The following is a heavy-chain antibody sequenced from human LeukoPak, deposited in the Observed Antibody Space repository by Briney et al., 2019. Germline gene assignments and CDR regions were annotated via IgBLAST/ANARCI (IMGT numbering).Heavy chain of an antibody. V-gene: IGHV1-18*01. Sequence: GASVKVSCKASGYTFTSYGISWVRQAPGQGLEWMGWISAYNGNTNYAQKLQGRVTMTTDTSTSTAYMELRSLRSDDTAVYYCARAPSYDFWSGYNDYWGQGTLVTVSS. CDR1: GYTFTSYG. J-gene: IGHJ4*02. CDR2: ISAYNGNT. CDR3: ARAPSYDFWSGYNDY. D-gene: IGHD3-3*01.